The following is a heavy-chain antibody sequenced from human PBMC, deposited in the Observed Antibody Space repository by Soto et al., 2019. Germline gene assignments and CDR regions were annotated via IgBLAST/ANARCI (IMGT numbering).Heavy chain of an antibody. Sequence: KTSETLSLTCAVYGGSFSGYYWSWIRQPPGKGLEWVGEINHSGSTNYNPSLKSRVTISVDTSKNQFSLKLSSVTAADTAVYYCASHPGIAATRWGQGTLVTVSS. CDR2: INHSGST. D-gene: IGHD6-13*01. CDR1: GGSFSGYY. CDR3: ASHPGIAATR. J-gene: IGHJ4*02. V-gene: IGHV4-34*01.